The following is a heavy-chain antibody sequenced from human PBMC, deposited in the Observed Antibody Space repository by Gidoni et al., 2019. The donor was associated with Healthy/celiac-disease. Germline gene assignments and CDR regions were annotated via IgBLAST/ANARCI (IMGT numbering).Heavy chain of an antibody. V-gene: IGHV1-69-2*01. Sequence: EVRLVQSGAAVTNPGATVKISCKVSGYTFTDYYMPWVHQAPGKGLEWMGLVDPEDGETIYAEKFQGRVTITSDTSTDTAYMELSSLRSEDTAVYYCATASPTSVAGLSTTFDYWGQGTLVTVSS. D-gene: IGHD6-19*01. CDR2: VDPEDGET. J-gene: IGHJ4*02. CDR1: GYTFTDYY. CDR3: ATASPTSVAGLSTTFDY.